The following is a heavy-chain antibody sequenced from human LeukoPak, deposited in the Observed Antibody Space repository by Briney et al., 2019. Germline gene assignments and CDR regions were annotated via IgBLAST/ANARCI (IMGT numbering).Heavy chain of an antibody. CDR2: INAGNGNT. J-gene: IGHJ4*02. CDR1: GYTFASYA. D-gene: IGHD6-19*01. Sequence: ASVKVPCKASGYTFASYAMHWVRQAPGQRLEWMGWINAGNGNTKYSQKFQGRVTITRDTSASTAYMELSSLRSEDTAVYYCARGYSSGWYPAYWGQGTLVTVSS. V-gene: IGHV1-3*01. CDR3: ARGYSSGWYPAY.